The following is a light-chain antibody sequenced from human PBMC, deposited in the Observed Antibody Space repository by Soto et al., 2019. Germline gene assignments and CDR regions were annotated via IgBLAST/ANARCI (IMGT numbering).Light chain of an antibody. V-gene: IGLV8-61*01. CDR3: VLYMGSGIWV. CDR2: STN. CDR1: SGSVSTSYY. J-gene: IGLJ3*02. Sequence: QTVVTQEPSFSVSPGRTVTLTCGLSSGSVSTSYYPSWYQQTPGQAPRTLIYSTNTRSSGVPDRFSGSILGNNAVLTITGAQADDESDYYCVLYMGSGIWVFGGGTKLTVL.